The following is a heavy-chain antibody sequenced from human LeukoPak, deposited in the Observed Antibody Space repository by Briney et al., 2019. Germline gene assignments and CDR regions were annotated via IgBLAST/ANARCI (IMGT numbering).Heavy chain of an antibody. CDR1: GGSFSGYY. Sequence: SETLSLTCAVYGGSFSGYYWSWIRQPPGKGLEWIGYIYYSGSTNYNPSLKSRVTISVDTSKNQFSLKLSSVTAADTAVYYCARRGTWDAFDIWGQGTMVTVSS. D-gene: IGHD1-26*01. V-gene: IGHV4-59*08. J-gene: IGHJ3*02. CDR2: IYYSGST. CDR3: ARRGTWDAFDI.